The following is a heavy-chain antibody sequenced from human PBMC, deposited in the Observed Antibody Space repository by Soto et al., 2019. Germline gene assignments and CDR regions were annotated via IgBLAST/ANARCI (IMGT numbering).Heavy chain of an antibody. Sequence: QLQLQESGPGLVKPSETLSLTCTVSGGSISSSSYYWGWIRQPPGKGLEWIGSIYYSGSTYYNPSLKSRVPISVDTSKNQFSLKLSSVTAADTAVYYCARQMDCTNGVCYPNWFDPWGQGTLVTVSS. J-gene: IGHJ5*02. CDR3: ARQMDCTNGVCYPNWFDP. V-gene: IGHV4-39*01. D-gene: IGHD2-8*01. CDR2: IYYSGST. CDR1: GGSISSSSYY.